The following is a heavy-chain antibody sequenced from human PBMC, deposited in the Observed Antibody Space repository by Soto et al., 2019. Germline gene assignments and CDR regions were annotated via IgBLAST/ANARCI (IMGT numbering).Heavy chain of an antibody. D-gene: IGHD1-26*01. V-gene: IGHV1-8*01. CDR3: ARVLSGSYYLGPGWFDP. Sequence: ASVKVSCKASGYTFTSYDINWVRQATGQGLEYLGWMNPNSGNTGFVQKFQGRVTMTRDTSISTAYMELSSLRSEDTAVYYCARVLSGSYYLGPGWFDPWGQGTLVTVSS. CDR1: GYTFTSYD. J-gene: IGHJ5*02. CDR2: MNPNSGNT.